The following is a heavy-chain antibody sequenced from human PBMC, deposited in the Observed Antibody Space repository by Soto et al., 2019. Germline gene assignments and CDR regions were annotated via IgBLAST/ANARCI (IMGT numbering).Heavy chain of an antibody. D-gene: IGHD1-26*01. CDR1: GGTFSSYA. CDR2: IIPIFGTA. CDR3: ASPRPVVGADHDAFDI. V-gene: IGHV1-69*06. J-gene: IGHJ3*02. Sequence: GASVKVSCKASGGTFSSYAISWVRQAPGQGLEWMGGIIPIFGTANYAQKFQGRVTITADKSTSTAYMELSSLRSEDRSVYYCASPRPVVGADHDAFDIWGQGTMVTVSS.